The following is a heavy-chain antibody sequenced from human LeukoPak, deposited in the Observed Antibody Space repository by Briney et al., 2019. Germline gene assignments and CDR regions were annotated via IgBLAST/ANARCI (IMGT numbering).Heavy chain of an antibody. CDR2: ISAYNGNT. Sequence: VASVKVSCKASGYTFTSYGISWVRQAPGQGLEWMGWISAYNGNTNYAQKLQGRVTMTTDTSTSTAYMELRSLRSDDTAVYYCARDLLWFGELLYVLLDYWGQGTLVTVSS. V-gene: IGHV1-18*01. CDR1: GYTFTSYG. CDR3: ARDLLWFGELLYVLLDY. D-gene: IGHD3-10*01. J-gene: IGHJ4*02.